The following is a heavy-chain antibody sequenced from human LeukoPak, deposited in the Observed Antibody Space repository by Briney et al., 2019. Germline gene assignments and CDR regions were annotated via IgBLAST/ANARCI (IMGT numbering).Heavy chain of an antibody. Sequence: SSVKVSCKASGGTFSSYAISWVRQAPGQGLEWMGRIIPIFGTANYAQEFQGRVTITTDESTSTAYMELSSLRSEDTAVYYCARGYCSSTSCLSPFDYWGQGTLVTVSS. CDR1: GGTFSSYA. D-gene: IGHD2-2*01. J-gene: IGHJ4*02. CDR2: IIPIFGTA. V-gene: IGHV1-69*05. CDR3: ARGYCSSTSCLSPFDY.